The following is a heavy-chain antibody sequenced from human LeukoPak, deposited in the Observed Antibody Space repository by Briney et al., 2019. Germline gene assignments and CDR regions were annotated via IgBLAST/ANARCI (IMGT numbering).Heavy chain of an antibody. CDR3: TTWGGAHFDF. D-gene: IGHD3-16*01. CDR2: IDGPTFRT. CDR1: GFTFSNYA. Sequence: GESLRLSCAASGFTFSNYAMHWVRQAPGKGLEWVSTIDGPTFRTHYADSVMGRFTISRDNSKNTLYLQMNSLRAEDTAVYLCTTWGGAHFDFWGQGTLVTVSS. J-gene: IGHJ4*02. V-gene: IGHV3-23*01.